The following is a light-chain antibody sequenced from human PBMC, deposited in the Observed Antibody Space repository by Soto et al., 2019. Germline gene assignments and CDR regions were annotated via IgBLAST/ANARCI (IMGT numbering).Light chain of an antibody. J-gene: IGLJ7*01. CDR1: TNDIGRYNY. V-gene: IGLV2-14*01. CDR3: ASITGSNTPVV. Sequence: QSVLTQPASVSGSPGQSVTISCAGTTNDIGRYNYVSWYQLHPGKAPKLLISEVINRPSGVPDRFSGSKSGNMASLTISGLQPDDEANYYCASITGSNTPVVFGGGTQLTVL. CDR2: EVI.